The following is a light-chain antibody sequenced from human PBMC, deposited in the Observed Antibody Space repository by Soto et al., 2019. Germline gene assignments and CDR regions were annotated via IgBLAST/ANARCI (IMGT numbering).Light chain of an antibody. J-gene: IGLJ1*01. CDR2: DVS. CDR1: SSDVGGYNY. CDR3: CSYAGSYV. V-gene: IGLV2-11*01. Sequence: QSALTQPRSVSGSPGQSVTISCTGTSSDVGGYNYVSWYQQHPGKAPRLMIYDVSKRPSGVPDRFSGSKSGNTASLTISGLQAEDEADYYCCSYAGSYVFGTGTKVPVL.